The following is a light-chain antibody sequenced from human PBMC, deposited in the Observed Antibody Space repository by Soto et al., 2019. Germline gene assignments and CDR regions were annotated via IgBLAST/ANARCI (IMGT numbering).Light chain of an antibody. CDR3: QHFTSYPLT. CDR2: GAS. J-gene: IGKJ4*01. CDR1: QGISTS. V-gene: IGKV1-13*02. Sequence: AIQLTQSPSSLSPSVGDRVTITCRASQGISTSLAWYQVKPGKAPKLLIYGASTLQGGVPSRFRGSGSGTDFTLTISSLQPEDFATYYCQHFTSYPLTFGGGTKVDIK.